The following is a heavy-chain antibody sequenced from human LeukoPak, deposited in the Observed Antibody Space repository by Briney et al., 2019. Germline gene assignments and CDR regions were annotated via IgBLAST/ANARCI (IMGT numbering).Heavy chain of an antibody. CDR1: GGSISSYY. Sequence: PSETLSLTCTVSGGSISSYYWSWIRQPPGKGLEWIGYIYYSGSTNYNPSLKSRVTISIDTSKNQFSLKLSSVTASDTVVYYCARGGGGGRSPASYWGQGTLVTVSS. J-gene: IGHJ4*02. D-gene: IGHD3-16*01. V-gene: IGHV4-59*01. CDR3: ARGGGGGRSPASY. CDR2: IYYSGST.